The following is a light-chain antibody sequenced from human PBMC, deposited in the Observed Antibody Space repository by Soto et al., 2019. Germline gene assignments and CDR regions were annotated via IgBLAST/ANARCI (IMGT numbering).Light chain of an antibody. CDR1: QDLTPF. Sequence: DIQMTHSQSSLSASVGAKVPIICQASQDLTPFLSWFQQKPGKAPKLLIYDASILETVVPSRFSGSGSGTHFTFTINSLQPEDIATYCCLHYDNLPYTFGQGTKLEIK. CDR2: DAS. J-gene: IGKJ2*01. CDR3: LHYDNLPYT. V-gene: IGKV1-33*01.